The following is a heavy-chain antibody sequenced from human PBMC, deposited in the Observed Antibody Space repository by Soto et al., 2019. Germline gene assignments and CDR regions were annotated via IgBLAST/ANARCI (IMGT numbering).Heavy chain of an antibody. CDR2: VYYSGKT. J-gene: IGHJ4*02. CDR3: ARHGSY. CDR1: GVSLRNSSYY. Sequence: QLQLQESGPGLLKPSETLSLTCTVSGVSLRNSSYYWGWIRQPPGKGLEWIGTVYYSGKTYYHPSLESRVTISIDTSKNQFSLKLSSVTAADTAVYYCARHGSYWGQGTLVTVSS. V-gene: IGHV4-39*01.